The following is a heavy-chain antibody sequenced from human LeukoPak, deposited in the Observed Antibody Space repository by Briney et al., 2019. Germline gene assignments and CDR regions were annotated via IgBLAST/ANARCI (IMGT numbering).Heavy chain of an antibody. Sequence: QSGGSLRLSCAASGFTASNNYMSWVRQAPGKGLEWVSVLYRGGSTYYADSVKGRFTISRDNSKNILYLQMNSLRAEDTAVYYCATVPSRLPFDYWGQGTLVTVSS. CDR1: GFTASNNY. D-gene: IGHD2-2*01. CDR3: ATVPSRLPFDY. J-gene: IGHJ4*02. V-gene: IGHV3-66*01. CDR2: LYRGGST.